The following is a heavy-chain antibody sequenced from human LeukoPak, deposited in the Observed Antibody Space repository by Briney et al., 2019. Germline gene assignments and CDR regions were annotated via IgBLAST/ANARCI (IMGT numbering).Heavy chain of an antibody. V-gene: IGHV3-21*01. CDR3: ARGSVAGSGGYDY. Sequence: GGSLRLSCAASGFTFSSYSMNWVRQAPGKGLEWVSSISSSSINIYYADSVKGRFTISRGNAKNSLYLQMNSLRADDTAVYYCARGSVAGSGGYDYWGQGTLVTVSS. CDR1: GFTFSSYS. J-gene: IGHJ4*02. D-gene: IGHD6-19*01. CDR2: ISSSSINI.